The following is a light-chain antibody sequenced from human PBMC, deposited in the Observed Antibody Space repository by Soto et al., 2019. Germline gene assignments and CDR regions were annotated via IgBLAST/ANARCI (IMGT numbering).Light chain of an antibody. CDR3: QQDAASPRT. CDR1: QSVNDNY. Sequence: EIVLTQSPGTLSLSPRDRATLSCRASQSVNDNYLAWYQHKPGQAPRLLIYAASRRAPGIPDRLSGSGSGTDFALTISRLEPEDFAIYYCQQDAASPRTFGQGTQVEVK. J-gene: IGKJ1*01. V-gene: IGKV3-20*01. CDR2: AAS.